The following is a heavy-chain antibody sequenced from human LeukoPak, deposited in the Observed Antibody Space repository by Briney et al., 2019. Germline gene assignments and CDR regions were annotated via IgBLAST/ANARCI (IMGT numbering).Heavy chain of an antibody. J-gene: IGHJ5*02. D-gene: IGHD6-19*01. V-gene: IGHV3-53*01. CDR3: ARDAVGLAVAPST. CDR1: GFTVSSNY. CDR2: IYSGGST. Sequence: PGGYLRLSCAASGFTVSSNYMSWVRQAPGKGLEWVSVIYSGGSTYYADSVKGRFTISRDNSKNTLYLQMNSLRAEDTAVYYCARDAVGLAVAPSTWGQGTLVTVSS.